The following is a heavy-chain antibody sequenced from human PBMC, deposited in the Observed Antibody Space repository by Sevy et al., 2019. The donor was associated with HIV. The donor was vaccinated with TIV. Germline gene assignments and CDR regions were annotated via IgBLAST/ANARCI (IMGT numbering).Heavy chain of an antibody. CDR3: VRGGSPCWGVDV. J-gene: IGHJ6*04. D-gene: IGHD7-27*01. CDR1: SASITSYY. CDR2: TYYSGST. V-gene: IGHV4-59*01. Sequence: SETLSLTCTVSSASITSYYWSWIRQPPGKGLEWIAYTYYSGSTNYNPSLKSRVTISIDTSKNQLSLKLSSVTAADTAVSYCVRGGSPCWGVDVWGIGTTVTVSS.